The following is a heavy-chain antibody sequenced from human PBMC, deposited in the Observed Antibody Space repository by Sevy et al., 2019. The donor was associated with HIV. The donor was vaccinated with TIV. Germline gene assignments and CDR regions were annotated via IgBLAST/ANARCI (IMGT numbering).Heavy chain of an antibody. D-gene: IGHD3-22*01. J-gene: IGHJ4*01. V-gene: IGHV1-46*01. Sequence: ASVKVSCKASGYTFTNYYMHWVRQVPGQGLEWMGIINLSGGSTTYAQKFQHRVTMTRDTSTSTVYMELSSLRSEDTAVYYCVRDRRGYDSTAYFYDYWGQGTLVTVSS. CDR1: GYTFTNYY. CDR3: VRDRRGYDSTAYFYDY. CDR2: INLSGGST.